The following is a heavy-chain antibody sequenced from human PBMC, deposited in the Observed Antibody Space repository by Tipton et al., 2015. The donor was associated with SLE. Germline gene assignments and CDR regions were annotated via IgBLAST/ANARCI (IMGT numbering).Heavy chain of an antibody. Sequence: TLSLTCAVSGYSISSGYYWGWIRQPPGKGLEWIGSIYYCWSTYYNPSLKSRVTISVDTSKNQFSLKLSSVTAADTAVYYRASQYYDILTGYSPYWYFDLWGRGTLVTVSS. CDR1: GYSISSGYY. D-gene: IGHD3-9*01. V-gene: IGHV4-38-2*01. J-gene: IGHJ2*01. CDR2: IYYCWST. CDR3: ASQYYDILTGYSPYWYFDL.